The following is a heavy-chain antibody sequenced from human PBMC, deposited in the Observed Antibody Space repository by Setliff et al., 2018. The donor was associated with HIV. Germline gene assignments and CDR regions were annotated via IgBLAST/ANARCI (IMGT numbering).Heavy chain of an antibody. V-gene: IGHV3-7*01. J-gene: IGHJ4*02. CDR3: ARDATRGGDFDY. CDR1: GFTFSDYS. CDR2: IKEDGSET. D-gene: IGHD1-26*01. Sequence: SLRLSCAASGFTFSDYSMTWVRQAPGKGLEWVANIKEDGSETYYVDSVKGRFTISRDNAKNSLYLQMNSLTVEDTAVYYCARDATRGGDFDYWGQGILVTVSS.